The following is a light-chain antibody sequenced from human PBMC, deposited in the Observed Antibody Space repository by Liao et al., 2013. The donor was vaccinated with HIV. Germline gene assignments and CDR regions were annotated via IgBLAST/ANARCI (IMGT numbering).Light chain of an antibody. CDR3: QVWDSTSGRVV. CDR2: QDN. Sequence: SYELTQAPSVSVSPGQSATITCSGDKLGDKYVSWYQQKPGQSPVLVIFQDNKRPSGVPGRFSGSNSGNTATLTISRVEVGDEADYYCQVWDSTSGRVVFGGGTKLTVL. CDR1: KLGDKY. V-gene: IGLV3-1*01. J-gene: IGLJ3*02.